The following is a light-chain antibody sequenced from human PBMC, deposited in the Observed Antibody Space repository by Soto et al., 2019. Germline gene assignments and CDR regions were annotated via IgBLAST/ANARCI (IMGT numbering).Light chain of an antibody. J-gene: IGKJ1*01. CDR3: HQYKTWWT. CDR1: EDVAKF. Sequence: IQMTQSPSTLSASVGDTVSVTCRASEDVAKFLAWHQQKPGRAPEILISDASDLKSGVPSRFSGSVSVTEFSLTISGLQPDDWATYYSHQYKTWWTVGQGTKADIK. V-gene: IGKV1-5*01. CDR2: DAS.